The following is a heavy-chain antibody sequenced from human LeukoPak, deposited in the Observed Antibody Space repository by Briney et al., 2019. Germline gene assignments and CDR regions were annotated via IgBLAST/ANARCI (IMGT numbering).Heavy chain of an antibody. Sequence: SETLSLTCTVSGGSITSNLYYWHWIRQPAGKGLEWIGQIYSGGRTNYNPSLKSRATISADTSKNQFSLKLTSVTAADTAVYYCARQTLTASDSFDYWGQGTLVTVSS. CDR2: IYSGGRT. CDR1: GGSITSNLYY. CDR3: ARQTLTASDSFDY. D-gene: IGHD3-22*01. V-gene: IGHV4-61*09. J-gene: IGHJ4*02.